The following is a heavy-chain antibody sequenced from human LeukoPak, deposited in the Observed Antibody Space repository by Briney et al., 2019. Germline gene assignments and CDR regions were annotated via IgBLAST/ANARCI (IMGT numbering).Heavy chain of an antibody. V-gene: IGHV1-18*01. CDR1: GYTFTSYG. D-gene: IGHD1-26*01. CDR3: ARDPIRGSMGGVFDY. J-gene: IGHJ4*02. CDR2: ISAYNGNT. Sequence: ASVKVSCKASGYTFTSYGISWVRQAPGQGLEWMGWISAYNGNTNYAQKLQGRVTMTTDTSTSTAYMELRSLRSDDTAVYYCARDPIRGSMGGVFDYWGQGTLVTVSS.